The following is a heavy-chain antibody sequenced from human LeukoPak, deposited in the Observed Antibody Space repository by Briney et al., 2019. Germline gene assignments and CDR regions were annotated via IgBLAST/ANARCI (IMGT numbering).Heavy chain of an antibody. Sequence: PSETLSLTCAVSGGSISSGGYSWSWIRQPPGKGLEWIGYIYHSGSTYYNPSLTSRVTISVDRSKNQFSLKLSSVTAADTAVYYCATYDYGDYGGKFDPWGQGTLVTVSS. D-gene: IGHD4-17*01. V-gene: IGHV4-30-2*01. J-gene: IGHJ5*02. CDR3: ATYDYGDYGGKFDP. CDR2: IYHSGST. CDR1: GGSISSGGYS.